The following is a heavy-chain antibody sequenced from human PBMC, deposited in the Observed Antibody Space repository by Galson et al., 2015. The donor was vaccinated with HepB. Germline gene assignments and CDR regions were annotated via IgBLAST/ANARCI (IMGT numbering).Heavy chain of an antibody. CDR1: GLTFSSYD. CDR2: IGGSGDTT. Sequence: SLRLSCAFSGLTFSSYDMSWVRQAPGKGLEWVSIIGGSGDTTYYADSAKGRFTISRDNSKNMVYVQMNSLRAEDTAVYFCAKSLHRSGYYSAFYIWGQETTVTVSS. D-gene: IGHD3-22*01. CDR3: AKSLHRSGYYSAFYI. J-gene: IGHJ3*02. V-gene: IGHV3-23*01.